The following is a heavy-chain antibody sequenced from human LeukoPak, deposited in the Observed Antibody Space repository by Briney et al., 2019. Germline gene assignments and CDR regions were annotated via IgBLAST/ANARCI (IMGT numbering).Heavy chain of an antibody. V-gene: IGHV1-2*06. Sequence: ASVKVSCKASGYTFTGYYMHWVRQAPGQGLEWMGRINPNSGGTNYAQEFQGRVTMTRDTSISTAYMELSRLRSDDTAVYYCARMTTVIGYFDYWGQGTLVTVSS. J-gene: IGHJ4*02. CDR2: INPNSGGT. CDR3: ARMTTVIGYFDY. D-gene: IGHD4-17*01. CDR1: GYTFTGYY.